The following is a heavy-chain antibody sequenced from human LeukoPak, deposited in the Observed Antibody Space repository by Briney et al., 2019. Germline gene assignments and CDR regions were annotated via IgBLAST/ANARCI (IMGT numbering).Heavy chain of an antibody. V-gene: IGHV3-30-3*01. Sequence: GRSLGLSCAASGFTFSSYAMHWVRQAPGKGLEWVAVISYDGSNKYYADSVKGRFTISRDNSKNTLYLQMYSLRAEDTAVYYCARGGGIYSYGRYYFDYWGQGTLVTVSS. CDR1: GFTFSSYA. CDR3: ARGGGIYSYGRYYFDY. J-gene: IGHJ4*02. D-gene: IGHD5-18*01. CDR2: ISYDGSNK.